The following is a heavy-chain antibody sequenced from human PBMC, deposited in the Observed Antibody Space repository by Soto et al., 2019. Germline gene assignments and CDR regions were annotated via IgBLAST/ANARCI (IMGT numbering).Heavy chain of an antibody. D-gene: IGHD1-26*01. CDR3: AKDVEVGSLFRGAFDY. Sequence: GGSLRLSCVASRFTFTSYAMSWVRQAPGKGLEWVAAISASGGATIHADSVKGRLTISRDNSKNTLYLQMNSLRAEDTAVYYCAKDVEVGSLFRGAFDYWGQGTQVTVSS. CDR1: RFTFTSYA. V-gene: IGHV3-23*01. J-gene: IGHJ4*02. CDR2: ISASGGAT.